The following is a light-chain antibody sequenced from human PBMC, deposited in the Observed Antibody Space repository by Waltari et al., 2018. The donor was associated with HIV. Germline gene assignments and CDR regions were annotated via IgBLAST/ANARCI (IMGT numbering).Light chain of an antibody. CDR3: QSGDSSAPYV. CDR2: KDS. J-gene: IGLJ1*01. Sequence: SYELTQPPSVSVSPGQTARITCPGDVLPKQHVYWYQQKPGQAPGLVIYKDSERPSGIPERFSGSSSGTTVTLTISGVQAEDEADYYCQSGDSSAPYVFGTGTKVTVL. CDR1: VLPKQH. V-gene: IGLV3-25*03.